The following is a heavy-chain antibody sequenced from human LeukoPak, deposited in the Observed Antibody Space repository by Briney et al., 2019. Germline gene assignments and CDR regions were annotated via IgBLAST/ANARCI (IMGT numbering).Heavy chain of an antibody. CDR2: IYYSGST. J-gene: IGHJ6*02. CDR1: GDSISTYY. D-gene: IGHD3-22*01. V-gene: IGHV4-59*01. Sequence: TSETLSLTCTVSGDSISTYYWSWIRQPPGKGLEWIGYIYYSGSTNYNPSLKSRVTISLDTSKNQFSLKLTSVTAADTAVYYCARSYDSRGYYYYGMDVWGLGTTVTVSS. CDR3: ARSYDSRGYYYYGMDV.